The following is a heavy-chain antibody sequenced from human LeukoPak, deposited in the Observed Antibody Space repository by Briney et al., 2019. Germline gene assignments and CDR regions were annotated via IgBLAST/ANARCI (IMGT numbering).Heavy chain of an antibody. CDR2: IIPILGIA. V-gene: IGHV1-69*04. D-gene: IGHD6-13*01. CDR1: GGTFSSYA. CDR3: ARGHSSSWYRVDY. J-gene: IGHJ4*02. Sequence: SVKVSCKASGGTFSSYAISWVRQAPGQGREWMGRIIPILGIANYAQKFQGRVTITADKSTSTAYMELSSLRSEDTAVYYCARGHSSSWYRVDYWGQGTLVTVSS.